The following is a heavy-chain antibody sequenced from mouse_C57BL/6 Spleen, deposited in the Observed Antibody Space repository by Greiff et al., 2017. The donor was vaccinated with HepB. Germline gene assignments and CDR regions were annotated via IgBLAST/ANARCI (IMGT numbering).Heavy chain of an antibody. CDR3: ARASGSTYYAMDY. Sequence: EVMLVESEGGLVQPGSSMKLSCTASGFTFSDYYMAWVRQVPEKGLEWVANINYDGSSTYYLDSLKSRFIISRDNAKNILYLQMSSLKSEDTATYYCARASGSTYYAMDYWGQGTSVTVSS. J-gene: IGHJ4*01. CDR2: INYDGSST. D-gene: IGHD4-1*01. CDR1: GFTFSDYY. V-gene: IGHV5-16*01.